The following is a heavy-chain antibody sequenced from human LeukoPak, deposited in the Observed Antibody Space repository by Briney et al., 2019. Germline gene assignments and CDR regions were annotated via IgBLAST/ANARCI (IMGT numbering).Heavy chain of an antibody. CDR3: VRGCGKSSCPYYLDS. CDR2: ISGSSGII. J-gene: IGHJ4*02. V-gene: IGHV3-48*01. CDR1: GFTVSSNY. D-gene: IGHD6-13*01. Sequence: PGGSLRLSCAASGFTVSSNYMNWVRQAPGKGLEWVSYISGSSGIIDYADSVRGRFTISRDNAKNSLYLQMNSLRAEDTAVYYCVRGCGKSSCPYYLDSWGQGTLVTVSS.